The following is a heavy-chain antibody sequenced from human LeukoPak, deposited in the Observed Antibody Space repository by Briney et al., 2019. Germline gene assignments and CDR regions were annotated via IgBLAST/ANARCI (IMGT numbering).Heavy chain of an antibody. J-gene: IGHJ4*02. V-gene: IGHV3-9*01. CDR1: GFTFDDYA. Sequence: GGSLRLSCAASGFTFDDYAMHWVRQAPGKGLEWVSGISWNSGSIGYADSVKGRFTISRDNAKNSLYLQMNSLRAEDTALYYCAKGLIAYGSHLYYFDYWGQGTLVTVSS. D-gene: IGHD1-26*01. CDR3: AKGLIAYGSHLYYFDY. CDR2: ISWNSGSI.